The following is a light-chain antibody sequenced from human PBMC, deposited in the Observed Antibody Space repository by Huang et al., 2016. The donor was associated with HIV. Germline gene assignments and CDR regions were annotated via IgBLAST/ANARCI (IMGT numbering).Light chain of an antibody. Sequence: EIVLTQSPGTLSLSPGERATLFCRASQSVSDSYLAWYQQKPGQAPRLLIYGASSRATGIPDRFSGSGSGTDFTLTITRLEPEDFAVYYCQQYGGSPYTFGQGTKLEIK. CDR2: GAS. V-gene: IGKV3-20*01. CDR3: QQYGGSPYT. J-gene: IGKJ2*01. CDR1: QSVSDSY.